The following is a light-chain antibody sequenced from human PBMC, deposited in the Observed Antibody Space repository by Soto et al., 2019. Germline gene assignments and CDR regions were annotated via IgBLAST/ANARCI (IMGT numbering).Light chain of an antibody. J-gene: IGKJ1*01. V-gene: IGKV1-5*01. CDR2: DAS. CDR1: QSVRSC. CDR3: QQYNSYSPWP. Sequence: DIQMTQSPSTLSAPVGDRVTITCRASQSVRSCLSCYQQKPGKAPKLLIYDASSLESGVPSRFSGSGSGTEFTLTISCLQRDDIASYYCQQYNSYSPWPFGQGPRWIS.